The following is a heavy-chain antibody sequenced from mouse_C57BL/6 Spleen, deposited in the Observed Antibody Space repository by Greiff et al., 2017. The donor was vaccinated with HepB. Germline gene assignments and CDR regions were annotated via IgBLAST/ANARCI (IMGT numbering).Heavy chain of an antibody. Sequence: VQLQQSGPELVKPGASVKISCKASGYSFTGYYMNWVKQSPEKSLEWIGEINPSTGGTTYNQKFKAKATLTVDKSSSTAYMQLKSLTSEDSAVYYCARGPTTVVATRYFDYWGQGTTLTVSS. CDR1: GYSFTGYY. CDR2: INPSTGGT. V-gene: IGHV1-42*01. J-gene: IGHJ2*01. D-gene: IGHD1-1*01. CDR3: ARGPTTVVATRYFDY.